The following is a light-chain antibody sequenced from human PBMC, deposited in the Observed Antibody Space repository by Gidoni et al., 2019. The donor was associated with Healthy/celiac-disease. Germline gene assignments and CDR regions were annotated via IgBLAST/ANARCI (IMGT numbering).Light chain of an antibody. CDR3: QQLNSYPVFT. V-gene: IGKV1-9*01. CDR1: QGISSY. Sequence: DIQLTQSPSFLSASVGDRVTITCRASQGISSYLAWYQQKPGKAPKLLIYAASTLQSGVPSRFSGSGSGTEFTLTISSLQPEDFATYYCQQLNSYPVFTFGPXTKVEIK. J-gene: IGKJ3*01. CDR2: AAS.